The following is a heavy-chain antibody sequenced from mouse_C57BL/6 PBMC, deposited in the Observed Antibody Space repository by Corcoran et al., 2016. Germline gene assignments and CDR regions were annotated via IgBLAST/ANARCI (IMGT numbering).Heavy chain of an antibody. J-gene: IGHJ2*01. V-gene: IGHV9-3*01. Sequence: QIKLVQSGPELKKPGETVKISCKASGYTFTTYGMSWVKQAPGKGLKWMGWINTYSGVPTYADDFKGRFAFSLETSASTAYLRINNLKNEDTATYFCARWGTTALDYWGQGTTLTVSS. D-gene: IGHD1-2*01. CDR1: GYTFTTYG. CDR2: INTYSGVP. CDR3: ARWGTTALDY.